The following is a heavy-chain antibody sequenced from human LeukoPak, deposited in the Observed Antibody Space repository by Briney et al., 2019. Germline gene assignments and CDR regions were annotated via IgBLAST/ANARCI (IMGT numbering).Heavy chain of an antibody. CDR2: TYYRSTWYN. Sequence: SQTLSLTCVISGDSVSSNSATWNWIRQSPSRGLEWLGRTYYRSTWYNNYEMSVKSRITITPDTSRNRLSLVLKSVTPDDSATYYCVREGSDWSSWTLYGMDVWGQGTTVTVSS. V-gene: IGHV6-1*01. CDR3: VREGSDWSSWTLYGMDV. CDR1: GDSVSSNSAT. D-gene: IGHD3-9*01. J-gene: IGHJ6*02.